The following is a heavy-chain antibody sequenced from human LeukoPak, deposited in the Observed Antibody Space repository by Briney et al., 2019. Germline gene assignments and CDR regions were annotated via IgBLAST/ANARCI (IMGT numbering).Heavy chain of an antibody. V-gene: IGHV1-8*01. CDR3: ARGVLRYFDWLTVYYYYYYYMDV. Sequence: ASVKVSCKASGYTFTSYDINWVRQATGQGLEWMGWMNPNSGNTGYAQKFQGRVTMTRNTSISTAYMELSSLRSEDTAVYYCARGVLRYFDWLTVYYYYYYYMDVWGKGTTVTISS. CDR2: MNPNSGNT. CDR1: GYTFTSYD. D-gene: IGHD3-9*01. J-gene: IGHJ6*03.